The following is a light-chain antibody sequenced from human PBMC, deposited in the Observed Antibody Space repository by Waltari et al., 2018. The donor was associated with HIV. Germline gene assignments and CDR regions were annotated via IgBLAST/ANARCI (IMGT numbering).Light chain of an antibody. J-gene: IGLJ2*01. CDR1: SSNIGADYD. CDR2: ENT. V-gene: IGLV1-40*01. CDR3: QSYDSILVGSI. Sequence: QSVLTQPPSVSGAPGQRVTISCTGSSSNIGADYDVHWYQQFPGTAPKLLMNENTHRPSGVPDRFSGSKSGTSASLVITDLQAEDEADYYCQSYDSILVGSIFGGGTKLTVL.